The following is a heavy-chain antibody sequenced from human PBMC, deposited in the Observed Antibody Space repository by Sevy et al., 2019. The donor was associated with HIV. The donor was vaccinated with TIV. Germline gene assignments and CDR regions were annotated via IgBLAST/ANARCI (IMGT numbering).Heavy chain of an antibody. CDR1: GFTFSKYS. Sequence: GGSLRLSCAASGFTFSKYSMSWVRQPPGKGLEWVSTLSFGCGEINHADSVKGRFTISRYNSKNSLYLQMNNLRAEDTAVYYGAREGCTKPHDYWGQGTLVTVSS. D-gene: IGHD2-8*01. J-gene: IGHJ4*02. CDR3: AREGCTKPHDY. CDR2: LSFGCGEI. V-gene: IGHV3-23*01.